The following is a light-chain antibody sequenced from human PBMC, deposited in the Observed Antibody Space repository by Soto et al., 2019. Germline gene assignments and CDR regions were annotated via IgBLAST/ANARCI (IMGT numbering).Light chain of an antibody. J-gene: IGKJ1*01. CDR1: QSVKSN. CDR2: GAS. CDR3: QHYNNWPPWT. V-gene: IGKV3-15*01. Sequence: EIVMTQSPATLSVSPGERVTLSCRASQSVKSNLAWYQQKFGQAPRLLIYGASTRATGVPARFSGSGSGTKFTLTISSLQSEDFAVYYCQHYNNWPPWTFGQGTKVEI.